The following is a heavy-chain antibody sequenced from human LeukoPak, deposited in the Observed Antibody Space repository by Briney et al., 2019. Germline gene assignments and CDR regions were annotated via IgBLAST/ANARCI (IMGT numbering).Heavy chain of an antibody. V-gene: IGHV3-23*01. CDR2: ISGSGTST. J-gene: IGHJ4*02. CDR3: AKDLSPGVY. D-gene: IGHD2-8*01. CDR1: GFTFTSYA. Sequence: GGSLRHSXAASGFTFTSYAMNWVRQAPGKGLEWVSAISGSGTSTYYADSVKGRFTISRDNSKNTLYLQMDSLRAEDTAVYYCAKDLSPGVYWGQGTLVTASS.